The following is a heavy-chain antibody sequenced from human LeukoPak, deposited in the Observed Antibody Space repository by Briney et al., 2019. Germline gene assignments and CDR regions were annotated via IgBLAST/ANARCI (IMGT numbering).Heavy chain of an antibody. D-gene: IGHD2-15*01. V-gene: IGHV3-7*01. CDR1: GFTFSSYW. Sequence: GPSLRLSCAASGFTFSSYWMSWVRQAPGKGLEWVASIKQDESEKYSVDSVKGRFTISRDNAKNSLYLQMNSLRAEDTAVYYCARVLLVGDFDPWGQGTLVTVSS. CDR2: IKQDESEK. CDR3: ARVLLVGDFDP. J-gene: IGHJ5*02.